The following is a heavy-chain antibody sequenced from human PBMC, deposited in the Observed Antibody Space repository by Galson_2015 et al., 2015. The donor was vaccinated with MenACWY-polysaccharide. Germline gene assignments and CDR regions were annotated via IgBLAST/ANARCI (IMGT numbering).Heavy chain of an antibody. J-gene: IGHJ6*02. CDR1: GGSISSSNYY. Sequence: ETLSLTCTVSGGSISSSNYYWGWIRQSPEKGLEWIRTISYSGSTYYNPSLKSRVTISVDTSKNQFSLKLSSVTAADTAVYYCASRLAQVGIAGYGYGMDVWGQGTTVTVSS. D-gene: IGHD2-15*01. CDR2: ISYSGST. CDR3: ASRLAQVGIAGYGYGMDV. V-gene: IGHV4-39*01.